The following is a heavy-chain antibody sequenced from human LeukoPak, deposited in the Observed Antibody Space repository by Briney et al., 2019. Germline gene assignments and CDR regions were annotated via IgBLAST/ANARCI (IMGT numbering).Heavy chain of an antibody. CDR2: ISGSGGST. CDR3: AKDQHSSGYYRDDAFDI. D-gene: IGHD3-22*01. V-gene: IGHV3-23*01. J-gene: IGHJ3*02. CDR1: GFTFSSYA. Sequence: PGGSLRLSCAASGFTFSSYAMSWVRQAPGEGLEWVSAISGSGGSTYYADSVKGRFTISRDNSKNTLYLQMNSLRAEDTAVYYCAKDQHSSGYYRDDAFDIWGQGTMVTVSS.